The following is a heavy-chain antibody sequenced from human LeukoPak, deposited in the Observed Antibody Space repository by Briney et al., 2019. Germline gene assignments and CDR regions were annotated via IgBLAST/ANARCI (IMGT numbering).Heavy chain of an antibody. CDR1: GVSFWCFF. CDR3: ARGRRRLQNISSYYYYHMDV. V-gene: IGHV4-34*01. D-gene: IGHD4-11*01. J-gene: IGHJ6*03. CDR2: INQSGST. Sequence: SETLSPTFCVHGVSFWCFFWGWIRPPPGKGLGWVGEINQSGSTNYNPYLKSRVTISVDTSKSQFSLKQSPGTAADPAVYYCARGRRRLQNISSYYYYHMDVWGKGTKVTVPS.